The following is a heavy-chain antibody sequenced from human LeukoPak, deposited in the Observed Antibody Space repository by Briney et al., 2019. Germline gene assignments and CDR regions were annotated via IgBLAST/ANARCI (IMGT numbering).Heavy chain of an antibody. CDR3: ARDHRRITIFGVVKRDYYGMDV. J-gene: IGHJ6*02. CDR1: GFTFSSYA. D-gene: IGHD3-3*01. Sequence: GGSLRLSCAASGFTFSSYAMHWARQAPGKGLEWVAVISYDGSNKYYADSVKGRFTISRDNSKNTLYLQMNSLRAEDTAVYYCARDHRRITIFGVVKRDYYGMDVWGQGTTVTVSS. CDR2: ISYDGSNK. V-gene: IGHV3-30-3*01.